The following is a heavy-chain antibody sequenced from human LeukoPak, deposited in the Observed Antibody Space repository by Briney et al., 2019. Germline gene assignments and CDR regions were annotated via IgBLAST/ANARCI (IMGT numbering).Heavy chain of an antibody. CDR2: IYTNGST. Sequence: SETLSLTCTVSGGSISSYYWSWIRQPAGKGLEWIGRIYTNGSTNYNPSLKSRVTMSVDTSKNQFSLKLSSVTAADTAVYYCARVVVGISGTRYYFDYWGQGTLVTVSS. D-gene: IGHD1-20*01. J-gene: IGHJ4*02. CDR1: GGSISSYY. V-gene: IGHV4-4*07. CDR3: ARVVVGISGTRYYFDY.